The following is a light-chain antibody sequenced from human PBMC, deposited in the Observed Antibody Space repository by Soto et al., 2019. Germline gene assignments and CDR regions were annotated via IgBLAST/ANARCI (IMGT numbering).Light chain of an antibody. J-gene: IGLJ2*01. CDR3: QVWDSSTDRL. CDR1: NVGSKT. CDR2: YDD. V-gene: IGLV3-21*04. Sequence: SYELTQPPSVSVAPGKTARITCGGNNVGSKTVHWYQQKPGQAPVLVIYYDDDRPSGVPERFSGSNSGNTATLTISGVEAGDEADYYCQVWDSSTDRLFGGGTKVTVL.